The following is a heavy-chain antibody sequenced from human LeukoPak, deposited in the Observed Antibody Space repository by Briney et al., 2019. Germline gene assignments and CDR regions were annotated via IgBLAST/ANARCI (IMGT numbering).Heavy chain of an antibody. Sequence: RASVKVSCKASGYTFTSYGISWVRQAPGQGLEWMGWISAYNGNTNYAQKLQGRVTMTTDTSTSTAYMELRSLRSDDTAVYYCARVGMGMSNYPDFDYWGQGTLVTVSS. CDR1: GYTFTSYG. CDR3: ARVGMGMSNYPDFDY. D-gene: IGHD5-24*01. J-gene: IGHJ4*02. V-gene: IGHV1-18*01. CDR2: ISAYNGNT.